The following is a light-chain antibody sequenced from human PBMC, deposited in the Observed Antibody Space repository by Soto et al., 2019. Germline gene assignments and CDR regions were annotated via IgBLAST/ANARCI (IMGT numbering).Light chain of an antibody. J-gene: IGLJ2*01. V-gene: IGLV2-8*01. CDR3: SSYAGSSNFVV. CDR2: EVS. Sequence: QSALTQPPSASGSPGQSVTISCTGTSSDVGGYNYVSWYQQHPGKAPKFMIYEVSQRPSGVPDRFSGSKSGNTASLTVSGLQAEDEADYYCSSYAGSSNFVVFGGGTQLTVL. CDR1: SSDVGGYNY.